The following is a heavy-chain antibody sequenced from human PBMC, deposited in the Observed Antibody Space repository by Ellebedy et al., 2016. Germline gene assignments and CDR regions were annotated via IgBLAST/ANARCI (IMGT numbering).Heavy chain of an antibody. D-gene: IGHD1-1*01. V-gene: IGHV3-7*01. J-gene: IGHJ4*02. CDR2: IKHDGSET. CDR3: ARASTTGTRSSAGY. Sequence: RGSLRLSCAASGFTFSSYWMSWVRQAPGKGLEWVANIKHDGSETKYVDSVKGRFTISRDSAKNSLYLQMNSLRAEDTAVYYCARASTTGTRSSAGYWGQGTLVTVSS. CDR1: GFTFSSYW.